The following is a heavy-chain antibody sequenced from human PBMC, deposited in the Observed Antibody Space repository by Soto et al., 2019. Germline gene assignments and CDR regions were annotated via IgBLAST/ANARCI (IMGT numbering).Heavy chain of an antibody. D-gene: IGHD2-15*01. CDR3: ARGTDCSGGSCSYYYYYGMDV. J-gene: IGHJ6*02. V-gene: IGHV1-2*04. Sequence: ASVKVSCKASGYTFTGYYMHWVRHAPGQGLEWMGWINPNSGGTNYAQKFQGWVTMTRDTSISTAYMELSRLRSDDTAVYYCARGTDCSGGSCSYYYYYGMDVWGQGTTVTVSS. CDR1: GYTFTGYY. CDR2: INPNSGGT.